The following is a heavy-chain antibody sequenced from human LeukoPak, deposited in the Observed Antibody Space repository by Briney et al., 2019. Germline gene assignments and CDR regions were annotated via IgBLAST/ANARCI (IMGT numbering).Heavy chain of an antibody. D-gene: IGHD4-17*01. J-gene: IGHJ6*02. CDR1: RFTFSSYA. CDR2: ISASGGST. CDR3: AKHLGDHYFYGMDV. V-gene: IGHV3-23*01. Sequence: GGSLRLSCAASRFTFSSYAMSWVRQAPGKGLEWVSTISASGGSTDYADFVKGRFTISRDNSKSTLYVQMNSLRGEDTAEYYCAKHLGDHYFYGMDVWGQGTTVTVSS.